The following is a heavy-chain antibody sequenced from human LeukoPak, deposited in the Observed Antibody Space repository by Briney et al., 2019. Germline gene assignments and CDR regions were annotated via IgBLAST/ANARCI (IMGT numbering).Heavy chain of an antibody. V-gene: IGHV3-30-3*01. J-gene: IGHJ4*02. CDR3: ARGSDILTGYTPDY. CDR1: GFTFSSYA. Sequence: PGGSLRLSRAASGFTFSSYAMHWVRQAPGKGLEWVAVISYDGSNKYYADSVKGRFTISRDNSKNTLYLQMNSLRAEDTAVYYCARGSDILTGYTPDYWGQGTLVTVSS. CDR2: ISYDGSNK. D-gene: IGHD3-9*01.